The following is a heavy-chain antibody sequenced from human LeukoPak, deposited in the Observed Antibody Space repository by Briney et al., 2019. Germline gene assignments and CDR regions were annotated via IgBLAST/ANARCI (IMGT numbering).Heavy chain of an antibody. CDR3: ARDPEVAGTLGY. J-gene: IGHJ4*02. V-gene: IGHV3-30*02. Sequence: PGGSLRLSCAASGFTFSSYGMHWVRQAPGKGLDWVAFIHHDGSNKYYADSVRGRFTISRDNSKNTLYLQMNSLRAEDTAVYYCARDPEVAGTLGYWGQGTLVTVSS. CDR1: GFTFSSYG. D-gene: IGHD6-19*01. CDR2: IHHDGSNK.